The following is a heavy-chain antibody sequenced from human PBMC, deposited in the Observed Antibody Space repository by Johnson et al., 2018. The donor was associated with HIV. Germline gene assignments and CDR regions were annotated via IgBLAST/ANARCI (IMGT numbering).Heavy chain of an antibody. Sequence: VQLVESGGGVVQPGGSLRLSCVASGFTFSSYWMHWVRQAPGKGLVWVSRINSDGSSSAYADSVKGRFTISRDGAKNTLYLQMNSLRAEDTAVYYCTTDYVVVGAFEIWGQGTMVTVAS. J-gene: IGHJ3*02. CDR1: GFTFSSYW. D-gene: IGHD2-21*01. CDR3: TTDYVVVGAFEI. CDR2: INSDGSSS. V-gene: IGHV3-74*01.